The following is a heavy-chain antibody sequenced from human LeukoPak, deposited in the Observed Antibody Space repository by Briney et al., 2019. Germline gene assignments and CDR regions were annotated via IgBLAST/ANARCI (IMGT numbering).Heavy chain of an antibody. CDR3: TRGRSGANPNALDI. V-gene: IGHV3-74*01. CDR2: IRPDGSGS. J-gene: IGHJ3*02. D-gene: IGHD3-10*01. Sequence: PGGSLRLSCAASGFTFRSSWMHWVRQAPGKGLVWVSRIRPDGSGSNYADSVKGRFTISRDNAKNTLYLQMNGLRAEDTAIYYCTRGRSGANPNALDIWGQGTMVTVSS. CDR1: GFTFRSSW.